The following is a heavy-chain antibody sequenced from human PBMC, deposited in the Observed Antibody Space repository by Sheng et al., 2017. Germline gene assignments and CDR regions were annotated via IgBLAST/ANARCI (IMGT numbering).Heavy chain of an antibody. J-gene: IGHJ4*02. V-gene: IGHV1-69*04. CDR3: ASRGPRGWPHNHFDY. Sequence: QVQLVQSGAEVKKPGSSVKVSCKASGGTFSSYAISWVRQAPGQGLEWMGGIIPILGIANYAQKFQGRVTITADKSTSTAYMELSSLRSEDTAVYYCASRGPRGWPHNHFDYWGQGTLVTVSS. CDR1: GGTFSSYA. D-gene: IGHD3-10*01. CDR2: IIPILGIA.